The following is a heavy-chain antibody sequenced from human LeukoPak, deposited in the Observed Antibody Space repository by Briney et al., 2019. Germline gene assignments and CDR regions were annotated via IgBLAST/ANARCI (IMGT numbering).Heavy chain of an antibody. D-gene: IGHD5-18*01. J-gene: IGHJ2*01. CDR2: INHSGST. CDR3: ARGQSGTAIPRAGRYFDL. Sequence: SETLSLTCAVYGGSFSGYYWSWIRQPPGKGLEWIGEINHSGSTNYNPSLKSRVTISVDTSKNQFSLKLSSVTAVDTAVYYCARGQSGTAIPRAGRYFDLWGRGTLVTVSS. V-gene: IGHV4-34*01. CDR1: GGSFSGYY.